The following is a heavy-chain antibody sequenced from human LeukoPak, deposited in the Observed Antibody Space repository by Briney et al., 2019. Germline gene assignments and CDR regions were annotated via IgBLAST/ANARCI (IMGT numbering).Heavy chain of an antibody. D-gene: IGHD1-26*01. CDR2: INQGGSEQ. Sequence: PGGSLRLSCAASGFTFSDYWMSWVRQAPGKGLEWVASINQGGSEQFYVDSLKGRFTISRDNAKNSLFLQMNGLTVEDTAVYYCAATNWFDPWGQGTLVTVSS. V-gene: IGHV3-7*01. CDR3: AATNWFDP. CDR1: GFTFSDYW. J-gene: IGHJ5*02.